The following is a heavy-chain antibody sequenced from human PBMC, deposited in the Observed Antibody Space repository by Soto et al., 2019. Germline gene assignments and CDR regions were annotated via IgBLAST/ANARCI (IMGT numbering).Heavy chain of an antibody. J-gene: IGHJ4*02. V-gene: IGHV3-23*01. CDR2: ISGSGGST. CDR1: GFTFSSNA. Sequence: EVQLLESGGGLGQLGGSLRLSCEASGFTFSSNAMSWVRQAPGKWLEWVSAISGSGGSTYYADSVKGRFTISRDNYKNTLYLQINSLIAEDTAVYYCAKPANGLLYPYYFDYWGQGTLVTVSS. D-gene: IGHD2-15*01. CDR3: AKPANGLLYPYYFDY.